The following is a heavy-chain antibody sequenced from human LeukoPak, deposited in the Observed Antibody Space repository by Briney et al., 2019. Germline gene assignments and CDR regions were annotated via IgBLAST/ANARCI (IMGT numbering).Heavy chain of an antibody. CDR3: ARAHPHFDY. V-gene: IGHV4-59*01. J-gene: IGHJ4*02. CDR1: GGSISSYY. Sequence: SETLSLTCTVSGGSISSYYWSWIRQPPGKGLEWIGHIYYSGSTNYNPSLKSRVIISVDTSKNQFSLKLSSVTAADTAVYYCARAHPHFDYWGQGTLVTVSS. CDR2: IYYSGST.